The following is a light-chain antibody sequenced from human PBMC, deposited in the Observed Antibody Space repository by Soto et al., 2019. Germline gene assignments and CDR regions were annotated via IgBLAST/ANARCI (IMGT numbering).Light chain of an antibody. CDR2: DAS. CDR1: QSITTF. Sequence: DIQMTQSPSTLSASIGDRVTITCRASQSITTFLAWYQQKPGKAPQILIYDASKLEPGVPSRLSGGGSGTQFTLTISSLQPDDCATYYCQQYYTYPLTFGGGTRVEIK. V-gene: IGKV1-5*01. CDR3: QQYYTYPLT. J-gene: IGKJ4*01.